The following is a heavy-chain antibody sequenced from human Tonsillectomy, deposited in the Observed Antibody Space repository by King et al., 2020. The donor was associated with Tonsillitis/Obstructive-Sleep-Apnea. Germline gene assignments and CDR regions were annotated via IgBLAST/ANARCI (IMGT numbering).Heavy chain of an antibody. CDR3: ARGVDYYDSSGQNNWFDP. V-gene: IGHV4-31*03. Sequence: QLQESGPGLVKPSQTLSLTCTVSGGSISTGGYYWSWIRQHPGKGLEWIGYIYYSGSTYYNPSLKSRVTISVDTSKNQFSLKLCSVTAADTAVYYCARGVDYYDSSGQNNWFDPWGQGTLVTVSS. J-gene: IGHJ5*02. D-gene: IGHD3-22*01. CDR1: GGSISTGGYY. CDR2: IYYSGST.